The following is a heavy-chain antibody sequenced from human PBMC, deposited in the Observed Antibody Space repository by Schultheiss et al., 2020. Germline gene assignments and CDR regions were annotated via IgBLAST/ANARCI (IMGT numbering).Heavy chain of an antibody. J-gene: IGHJ3*02. Sequence: SETLSLTCAVYGGSFSGYYWSWIRQPPGKGLEWIGEINHSGSTNYNPSLKSRVTISVDTSKNQFSLKLSSVTAADTAVYYCARQRGNYYGSGSYYKVYHAFDIWGKGTMVTVSS. D-gene: IGHD3-10*01. CDR3: ARQRGNYYGSGSYYKVYHAFDI. V-gene: IGHV4-34*01. CDR1: GGSFSGYY. CDR2: INHSGST.